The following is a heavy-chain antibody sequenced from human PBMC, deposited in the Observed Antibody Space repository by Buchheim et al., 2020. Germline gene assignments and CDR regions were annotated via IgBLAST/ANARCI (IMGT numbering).Heavy chain of an antibody. V-gene: IGHV1-46*01. CDR2: INPSGGTT. J-gene: IGHJ6*02. Sequence: QVQLVQSGAEVKKPGASVKVSCKASGYTFTNYYIHWVRQAPEQGLEWMGIINPSGGTTSYAQRFQGRVTMTGDTPTGKIYMELGSLRSEDTAVYYCARSMRVPTRLYGMDVWGQGTT. CDR3: ARSMRVPTRLYGMDV. CDR1: GYTFTNYY. D-gene: IGHD3-10*01.